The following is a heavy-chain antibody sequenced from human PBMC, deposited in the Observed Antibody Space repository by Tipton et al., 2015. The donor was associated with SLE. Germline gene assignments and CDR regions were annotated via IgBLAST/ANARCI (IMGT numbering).Heavy chain of an antibody. V-gene: IGHV3-23*01. CDR2: ISGGGAST. Sequence: SLRLSCAASGFTFSNYPMSWVRQAPGKGLEWVSGISGGGASTDYADSVKGRFTISRDNSKNTLYLQVDRLRAEDTAVYYCARGASMLVVVGALDYWGQGTLVTVSS. CDR1: GFTFSNYP. D-gene: IGHD3-22*01. CDR3: ARGASMLVVVGALDY. J-gene: IGHJ4*02.